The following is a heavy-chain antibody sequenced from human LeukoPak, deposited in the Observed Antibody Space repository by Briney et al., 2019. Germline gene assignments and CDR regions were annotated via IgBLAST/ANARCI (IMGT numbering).Heavy chain of an antibody. CDR3: ARKAARTSGYDY. CDR1: GFTFSSYE. D-gene: IGHD3-22*01. Sequence: GGSLRLSCAASGFTFSSYEMNWVRQAPGKGLEWVSYISSSGSTIYYADSVKGRFTISRDYSKNTLYLQMNSVRAEDTAVYYCARKAARTSGYDYWGQGILVTVSS. CDR2: ISSSGSTI. V-gene: IGHV3-48*03. J-gene: IGHJ4*02.